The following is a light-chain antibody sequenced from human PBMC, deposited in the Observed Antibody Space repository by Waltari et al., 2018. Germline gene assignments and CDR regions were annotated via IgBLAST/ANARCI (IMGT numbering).Light chain of an antibody. CDR1: NLRAKY. V-gene: IGLV3-1*01. CDR3: QAWDSTSYV. CDR2: QDT. Sequence: SYDLTQPPSVSVSPGQTASITCSRDNLRAKYASWYQQKPGQSPVVVIYQDTKRPSGIPERFSGSNSGNTATLTISGTQALDEADYYCQAWDSTSYVFGTGTKVTVL. J-gene: IGLJ1*01.